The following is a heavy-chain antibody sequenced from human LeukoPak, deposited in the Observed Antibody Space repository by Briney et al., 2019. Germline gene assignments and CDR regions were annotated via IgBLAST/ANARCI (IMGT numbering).Heavy chain of an antibody. V-gene: IGHV4-34*01. CDR1: GGSFSGYY. Sequence: PSETLSLTCAVYGGSFSGYYWSWIRQPPGKGLEWIGEINHSGSTNYNPSLKSRVTISVDTSKNQFSLKLSSVTAADTAVYYCARPTVWFGEKGDAFDIWGQGTMVTVSS. CDR3: ARPTVWFGEKGDAFDI. J-gene: IGHJ3*02. CDR2: INHSGST. D-gene: IGHD3-10*01.